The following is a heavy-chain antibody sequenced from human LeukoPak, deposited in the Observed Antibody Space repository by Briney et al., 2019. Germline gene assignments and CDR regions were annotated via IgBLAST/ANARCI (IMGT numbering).Heavy chain of an antibody. D-gene: IGHD3-10*01. Sequence: PGGSLRLSCAGSDFNFITYAMSSVRQAPGKGLEWVSTISGGGDVTYYAGSVKRRFTISRDNSKNTLYLQMNSLRVEDTAVYYCARDSSMLRAPLVIYYFDFWGQGTLVTASS. V-gene: IGHV3-23*01. CDR2: ISGGGDVT. CDR3: ARDSSMLRAPLVIYYFDF. CDR1: DFNFITYA. J-gene: IGHJ4*02.